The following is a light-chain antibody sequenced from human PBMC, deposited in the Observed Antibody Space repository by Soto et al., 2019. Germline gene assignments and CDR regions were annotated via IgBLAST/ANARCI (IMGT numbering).Light chain of an antibody. Sequence: DIQMTQSPSSVSASVGDRVTITCQASQNINNYLNWYQQKPGKAPKLLIYAASSLQSGVPSRFSGSGSGTDFTLTISSLQPEDFATYYCQQSYSTPRTFGQGTKVDIK. CDR3: QQSYSTPRT. J-gene: IGKJ1*01. V-gene: IGKV1-39*01. CDR2: AAS. CDR1: QNINNY.